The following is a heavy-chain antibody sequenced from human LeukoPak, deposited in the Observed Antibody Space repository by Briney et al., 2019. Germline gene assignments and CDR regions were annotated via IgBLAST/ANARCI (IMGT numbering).Heavy chain of an antibody. D-gene: IGHD6-6*01. CDR2: IYSGGST. J-gene: IGHJ4*02. Sequence: GGSLRLSCAASGFIFSDHYMSWVRQAPGKWLEWVSVIYSGGSTYYADSVKGRFTISRDNSENTLYLQMNSLRAEDTAVYYCARVSSDYFDYWGQGTLVTVSS. CDR3: ARVSSDYFDY. V-gene: IGHV3-53*01. CDR1: GFIFSDHY.